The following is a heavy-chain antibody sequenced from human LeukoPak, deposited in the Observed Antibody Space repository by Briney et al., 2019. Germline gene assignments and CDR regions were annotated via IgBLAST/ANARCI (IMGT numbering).Heavy chain of an antibody. CDR1: GDSLSSPY. CDR2: ISSSGST. V-gene: IGHV4-59*11. D-gene: IGHD3-16*01. Sequence: SETLSLTRTASGDSLSSPYWSSLRQPPGKGLEWIGYISSSGSTSYNPSLKSRVTISVDTSKNQFSLKLTSVTAADTAVYYCARVGRGDHTWGSYYCDHWGQGTLVSVSS. J-gene: IGHJ4*02. CDR3: ARVGRGDHTWGSYYCDH.